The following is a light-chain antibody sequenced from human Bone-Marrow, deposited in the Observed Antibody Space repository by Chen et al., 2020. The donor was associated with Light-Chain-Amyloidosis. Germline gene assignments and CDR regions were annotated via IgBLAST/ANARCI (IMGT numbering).Light chain of an antibody. CDR1: QSVYGSDNRNY. Sequence: DIVMTQSPVSLAVSLVERATINCKSSQSVYGSDNRNYLACYQQKPGQPLKVLFYWASTRESGVPDRFSGSGSGTDFTLTISSLQAEDVAVYYCQQYFSLPLTFGQGTRLEIK. CDR3: QQYFSLPLT. J-gene: IGKJ5*01. V-gene: IGKV4-1*01. CDR2: WAS.